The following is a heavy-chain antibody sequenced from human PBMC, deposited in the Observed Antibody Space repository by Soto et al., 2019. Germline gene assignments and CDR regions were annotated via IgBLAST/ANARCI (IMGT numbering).Heavy chain of an antibody. J-gene: IGHJ6*02. V-gene: IGHV1-69*13. D-gene: IGHD6-6*01. Sequence: SVKVSCKASGGTFSSYAISWVRQAPGQGLEWMGGIIPIFGTANYAQKFQGRVTITADESTSTAYMELSSLRSEDTAVYYCAREQDSSSSGGDRNYYYYYGMDVWGQGTTVTVSS. CDR3: AREQDSSSSGGDRNYYYYYGMDV. CDR1: GGTFSSYA. CDR2: IIPIFGTA.